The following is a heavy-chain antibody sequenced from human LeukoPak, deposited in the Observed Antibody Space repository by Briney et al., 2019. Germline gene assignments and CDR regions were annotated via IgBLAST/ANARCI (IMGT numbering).Heavy chain of an antibody. CDR1: GFTLSSYW. J-gene: IGHJ1*01. D-gene: IGHD6-13*01. Sequence: PGGSLRLSCAASGFTLSSYWMSWVRQAPGKGLEWVANIKQDGSEKYYVDSVKGRFTISRDNAKNPLYLQMNSLRAEDTAVYYCARDSSRWYGSEYFQHWGQGTLVTVSS. V-gene: IGHV3-7*01. CDR2: IKQDGSEK. CDR3: ARDSSRWYGSEYFQH.